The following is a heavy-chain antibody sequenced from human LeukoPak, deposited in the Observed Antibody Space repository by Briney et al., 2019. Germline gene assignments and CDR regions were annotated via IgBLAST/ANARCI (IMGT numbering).Heavy chain of an antibody. V-gene: IGHV4-59*01. CDR1: GGSISSYF. J-gene: IGHJ3*02. CDR2: IDYSGST. CDR3: ARNGQRYAFDI. Sequence: SETLSLTCSVSGGSISSYFWSWIRQPPGKGLEWIGNIDYSGSTKYNPSLKSRVSISVDTSKNQFSLKLSSVTDADTAVYYCARNGQRYAFDIWGQGTMVTVSS. D-gene: IGHD1-1*01.